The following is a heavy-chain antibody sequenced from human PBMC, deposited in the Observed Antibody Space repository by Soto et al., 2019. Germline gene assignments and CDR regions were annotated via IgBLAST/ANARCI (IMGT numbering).Heavy chain of an antibody. CDR1: GFTFSSYS. J-gene: IGHJ4*02. V-gene: IGHV3-21*01. D-gene: IGHD3-22*01. CDR3: AREGYYDSSGYYYVRFFDY. Sequence: GGSLRLSCAASGFTFSSYSMNWVRQAPGKGLEWVSSISSSSSYIYYADSVKGRFTISRDNAKNSLYLQMNSLRAEDTAVYYCAREGYYDSSGYYYVRFFDYWGQGTLVTSPQ. CDR2: ISSSSSYI.